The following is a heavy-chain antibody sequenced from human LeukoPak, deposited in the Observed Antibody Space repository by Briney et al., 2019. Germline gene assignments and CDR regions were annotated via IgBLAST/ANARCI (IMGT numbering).Heavy chain of an antibody. CDR3: AKYLNVDTAMVNDAFDI. CDR2: IRYDGSNK. D-gene: IGHD5-18*01. J-gene: IGHJ3*02. V-gene: IGHV3-30*02. Sequence: GGSLRLSCAASGFTFSSYGMHWVRQAPGKGLEWVAFIRYDGSNKYYADSVKGRFTISRDNSKNTLYLQMSSLRAEDTAVYYCAKYLNVDTAMVNDAFDIWGQGTMVTVSS. CDR1: GFTFSSYG.